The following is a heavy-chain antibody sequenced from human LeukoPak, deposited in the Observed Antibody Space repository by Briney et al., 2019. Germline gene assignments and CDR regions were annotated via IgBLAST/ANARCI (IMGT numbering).Heavy chain of an antibody. J-gene: IGHJ4*02. CDR3: ARGGAFCSITTCHEFDH. D-gene: IGHD2-2*01. CDR2: TNPSTGGT. V-gene: IGHV1-2*02. Sequence: ASVNVSCKTSGYTFTGSYLHWVRQVPGQGLEWMGWTNPSTGGTKSAQQFEGRVTMTRDTSKTTGYLELRSLRLDDTATYYCARGGAFCSITTCHEFDHWGQGTLVIVSS. CDR1: GYTFTGSY.